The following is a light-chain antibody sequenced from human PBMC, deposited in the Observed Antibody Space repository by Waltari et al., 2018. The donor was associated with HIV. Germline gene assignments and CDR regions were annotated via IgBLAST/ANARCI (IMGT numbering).Light chain of an antibody. J-gene: IGLJ3*02. CDR2: GVS. CDR1: SSAVGGFNY. V-gene: IGLV2-14*01. CDR3: SSYTTSSTLGM. Sequence: QSALTQPASVSGSPGQSITISCTGTSSAVGGFNYVSCYQHHPGKAPKLMIYGVSNRPSGVSNRFSGSKSGNTASLTISGLQAEDEADYYCSSYTTSSTLGMFGGGTKLTVL.